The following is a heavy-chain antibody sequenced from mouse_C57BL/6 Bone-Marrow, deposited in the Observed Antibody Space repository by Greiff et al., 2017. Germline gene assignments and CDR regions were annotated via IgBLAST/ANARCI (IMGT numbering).Heavy chain of an antibody. CDR3: TRGRVWLLPFAD. CDR1: GYTFTAYE. CDR2: IDPETGGT. V-gene: IGHV1-15*01. Sequence: QVQLQQSGAELVRPGASVTLSCKASGYTFTAYEMHWVKQTPVHGLEWIGAIDPETGGTAYNQKFKGKAILTADKSSSTAYMELRSLTSEYSAVYYCTRGRVWLLPFADWGQGTLVTVSS. D-gene: IGHD2-3*01. J-gene: IGHJ3*01.